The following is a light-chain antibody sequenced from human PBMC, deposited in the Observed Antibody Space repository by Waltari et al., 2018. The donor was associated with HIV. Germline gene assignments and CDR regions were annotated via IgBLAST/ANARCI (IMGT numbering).Light chain of an antibody. CDR2: TNN. CDR1: SSTIGSNT. J-gene: IGLJ2*01. Sequence: QSVLAQPPSASGTPGQSVPLSCSGSSSTIGSNTVNWYQQPPGTAPKLLIYTNNQRPSGVPDRFSGSKSGTSASLAISGLQSEDEADYYCAAWDDSLNGVVCGGGTKLTVL. CDR3: AAWDDSLNGVV. V-gene: IGLV1-44*01.